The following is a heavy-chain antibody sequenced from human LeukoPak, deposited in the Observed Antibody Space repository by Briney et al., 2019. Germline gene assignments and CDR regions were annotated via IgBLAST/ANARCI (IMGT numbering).Heavy chain of an antibody. CDR2: ITSSSGDI. Sequence: GGFLRLSCAASGFTFSSYSMNWVRQAPGKGLEWVSSITSSSGDIYYSASVKGRRTTSRDNAKNSLYLQMNSLRAEDTAVYYCASITMVRVIDGKRFDYWGEGTQVTVSS. J-gene: IGHJ4*02. CDR1: GFTFSSYS. CDR3: ASITMVRVIDGKRFDY. V-gene: IGHV3-21*01. D-gene: IGHD3-10*01.